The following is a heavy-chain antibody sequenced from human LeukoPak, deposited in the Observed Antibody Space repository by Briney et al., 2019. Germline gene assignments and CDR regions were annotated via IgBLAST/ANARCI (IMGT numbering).Heavy chain of an antibody. CDR3: ARDNRGYSSPPEWFDP. Sequence: ASVKVSCKASGGTFSSYANSWVRQAPGQGLEWMGGIIPIFGTANYAQKFQGRVTITADESTSTAYMELSSLRSEDTAVYYCARDNRGYSSPPEWFDPWGQGTLVTVSS. D-gene: IGHD6-13*01. V-gene: IGHV1-69*13. CDR1: GGTFSSYA. J-gene: IGHJ5*02. CDR2: IIPIFGTA.